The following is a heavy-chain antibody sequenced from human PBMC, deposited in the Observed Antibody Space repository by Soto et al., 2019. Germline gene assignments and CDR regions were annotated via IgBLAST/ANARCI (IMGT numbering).Heavy chain of an antibody. D-gene: IGHD3-22*01. J-gene: IGHJ4*01. V-gene: IGHV4-61*08. CDR3: ARAGYYYDSSGYYSYYFDY. CDR2: IYYSGST. CDR1: GGSVSSGGDD. Sequence: SGTLALACTVCGGSVSSGGDDGCWIRQPPGKGLEWIGYIYYSGSTNYNPSLKSRVTISVDTSKNQFSLKLSSVTAADTAVYYCARAGYYYDSSGYYSYYFDYWGHGTLVTVSS.